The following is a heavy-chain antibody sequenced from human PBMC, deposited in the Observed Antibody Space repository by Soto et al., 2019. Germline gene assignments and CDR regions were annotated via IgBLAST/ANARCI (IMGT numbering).Heavy chain of an antibody. CDR2: IWYDGSNK. D-gene: IGHD3-3*01. Sequence: QVQLVESGGGVVQPGRSLRLSCAASRFTFSSYGMHWVRQAPGKGLEWVAVIWYDGSNKYYADSVKGRFTISRDNSKNTLYLQMNSPRAEDTAVYYCARDLRILESDYFDYWGQGTLVTVSS. CDR1: RFTFSSYG. CDR3: ARDLRILESDYFDY. V-gene: IGHV3-33*01. J-gene: IGHJ4*02.